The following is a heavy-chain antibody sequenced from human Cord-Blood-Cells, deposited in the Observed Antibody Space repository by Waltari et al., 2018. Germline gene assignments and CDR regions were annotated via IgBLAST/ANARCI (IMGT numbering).Heavy chain of an antibody. D-gene: IGHD3-22*01. J-gene: IGHJ4*02. V-gene: IGHV7-4-1*02. CDR2: IKTNTGTP. CDR3: ARDQTDYYDSSGYYYY. Sequence: QVQLVQSGSELKKPGASVKVSCKASGYTFTSYAMNWVRQAPGQGLEWMGWIKTNTGTPAYAQGFTGRFVFSLDTSVSTAYLQISSLKAEDTAVYYCARDQTDYYDSSGYYYYWGQGTLVTVSS. CDR1: GYTFTSYA.